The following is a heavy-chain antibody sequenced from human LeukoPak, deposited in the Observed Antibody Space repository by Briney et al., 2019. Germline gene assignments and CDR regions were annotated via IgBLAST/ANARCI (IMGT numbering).Heavy chain of an antibody. Sequence: GGSLRLSCAASGFTFSSYWMSWVRQAPGKGLEWVANIKKDGSEKYYVDSVKGRFTISRDNAKTALYLQMNSLRPEDTALYHCAKEVDCPSDCLFFHSWGQGTLVTVSS. J-gene: IGHJ4*02. D-gene: IGHD2-21*02. V-gene: IGHV3-7*03. CDR1: GFTFSSYW. CDR2: IKKDGSEK. CDR3: AKEVDCPSDCLFFHS.